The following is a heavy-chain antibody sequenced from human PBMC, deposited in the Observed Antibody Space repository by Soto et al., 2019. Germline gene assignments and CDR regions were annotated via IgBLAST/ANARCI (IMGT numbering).Heavy chain of an antibody. CDR3: ARGKVVVVPAAHDYYYYYGMDV. D-gene: IGHD2-2*01. CDR2: IIPIFGTA. J-gene: IGHJ6*02. V-gene: IGHV1-69*06. Sequence: GASVKVSCKASGGTFSSYAISWVRQAPGQGLEWMGGIIPIFGTANYAQKFQGRVTITADKSTSTAYMELSSLRPEDTAVYYCARGKVVVVPAAHDYYYYYGMDVWGQGTTVTVSS. CDR1: GGTFSSYA.